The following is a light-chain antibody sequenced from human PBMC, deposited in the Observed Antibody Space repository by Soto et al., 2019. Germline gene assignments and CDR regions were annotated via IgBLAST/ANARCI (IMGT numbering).Light chain of an antibody. V-gene: IGLV2-8*01. CDR1: SSDVGGYNF. CDR3: DSYADNNKFA. Sequence: QSALTQPPSASGSPGQSVTISCTGTSSDVGGYNFVSWYQQHPGKAPKLMIYEVSKRPSGVPDRFSGSKSGNTASLTVSGLQPEDEADYYCDSYADNNKFAFGRGTKVTVL. CDR2: EVS. J-gene: IGLJ6*01.